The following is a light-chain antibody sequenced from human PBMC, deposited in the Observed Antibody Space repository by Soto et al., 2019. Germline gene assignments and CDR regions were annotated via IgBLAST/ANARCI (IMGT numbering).Light chain of an antibody. CDR1: QDITNY. CDR2: DAS. J-gene: IGKJ2*01. Sequence: DIPLTQSPSSLSASVGDRVTITCQASQDITNYLNWYRQKPGKAPELLIYDASNSETGVPSRFSGSGSGTDFTFTISSLQPEDIATYYCQHFDNLPYTFGQGTKPEIK. CDR3: QHFDNLPYT. V-gene: IGKV1-33*01.